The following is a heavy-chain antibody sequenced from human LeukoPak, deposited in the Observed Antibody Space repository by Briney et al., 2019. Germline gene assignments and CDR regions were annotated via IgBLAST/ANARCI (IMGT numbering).Heavy chain of an antibody. D-gene: IGHD2-2*01. CDR1: GGSISSSSYY. V-gene: IGHV4-39*07. J-gene: IGHJ3*02. Sequence: PSETPSLTCTVSGGSISSSSYYWGWIRQPPGKGLEWIGSIYYSGSTYYNPSLKSRVTISVDTSKNQFSLKLSSVTAADTAVYYCARDRRPNNAVPDAFDIWGQGTMVTVSS. CDR3: ARDRRPNNAVPDAFDI. CDR2: IYYSGST.